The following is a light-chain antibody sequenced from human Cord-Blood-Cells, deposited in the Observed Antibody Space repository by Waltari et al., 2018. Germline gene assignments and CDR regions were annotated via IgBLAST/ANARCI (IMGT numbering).Light chain of an antibody. CDR3: SSYTSSSTWV. CDR2: DVS. J-gene: IGLJ3*02. CDR1: SSDVGGYNY. Sequence: QSALTQPASVSGSPGQSITISCTGTSSDVGGYNYVSWYQQHPGKAPKPMVYDVSKRPSGVPNPFSGSKSGNTASLTISGLQAEDEADYYCSSYTSSSTWVFGGGTKLTVL. V-gene: IGLV2-14*01.